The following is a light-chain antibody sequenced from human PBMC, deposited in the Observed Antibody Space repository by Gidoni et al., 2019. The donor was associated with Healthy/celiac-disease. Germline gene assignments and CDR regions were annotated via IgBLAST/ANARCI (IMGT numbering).Light chain of an antibody. Sequence: QSALTQPASVSGSPGQSITIPCTGTSSDVGGYNYGSWYQQPPGKAPKLMIYDVSNRPSGVSNRFSGSKSGNTASLTISGLQAEDEADYYCSSYTSSSTLPYVFGTGTKVTVL. CDR1: SSDVGGYNY. CDR3: SSYTSSSTLPYV. J-gene: IGLJ1*01. V-gene: IGLV2-14*01. CDR2: DVS.